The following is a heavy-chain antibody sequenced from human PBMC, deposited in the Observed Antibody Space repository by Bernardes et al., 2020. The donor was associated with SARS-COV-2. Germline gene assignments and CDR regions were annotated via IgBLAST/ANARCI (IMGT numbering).Heavy chain of an antibody. V-gene: IGHV3-48*04. CDR2: ITSTSTAP. J-gene: IGHJ4*02. Sequence: SLFSSCAASGFTFRPSAMNWVRQAPGPGLAWISYITSTSTAPYYADSVKGRFTISRDNAKNSLYLQMNSLRAEDTAVYYCARSSDGHFDYWGQGTLVTVSS. CDR3: ARSSDGHFDY. CDR1: GFTFRPSA.